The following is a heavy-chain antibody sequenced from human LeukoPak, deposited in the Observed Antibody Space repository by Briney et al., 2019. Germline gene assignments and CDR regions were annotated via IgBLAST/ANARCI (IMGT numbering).Heavy chain of an antibody. J-gene: IGHJ4*02. D-gene: IGHD3-22*01. V-gene: IGHV4-59*01. CDR2: IYYSGST. Sequence: ASETLSLTCTVSGGSISSYYWSWIRQPPGKGLEWIGYIYYSGSTIYNPSLKSRVTISVDTSKNQFSLKLSSVTAADTAVYYCARGGPYDSSGYYPFDYWGQGTLVTVSS. CDR3: ARGGPYDSSGYYPFDY. CDR1: GGSISSYY.